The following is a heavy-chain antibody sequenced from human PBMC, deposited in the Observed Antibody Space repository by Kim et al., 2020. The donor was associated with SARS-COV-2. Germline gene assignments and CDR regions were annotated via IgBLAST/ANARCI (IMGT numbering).Heavy chain of an antibody. V-gene: IGHV3-11*06. J-gene: IGHJ4*02. CDR1: GFSFSDYY. CDR3: ARTSGSDYGGYYFDH. D-gene: IGHD1-26*01. CDR2: VSASNIYI. Sequence: GGSLRLSCVASGFSFSDYYMSWIRQAPGEGLEWLSYVSASNIYIKYADSVKGRFTISRDNAKNSVSLQLESLRADDTALYYCARTSGSDYGGYYFDHWGQGTLVSVSS.